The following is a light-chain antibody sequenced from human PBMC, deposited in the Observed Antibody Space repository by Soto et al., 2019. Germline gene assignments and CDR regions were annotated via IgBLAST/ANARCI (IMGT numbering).Light chain of an antibody. CDR3: QQYYSYPWT. J-gene: IGKJ1*01. CDR2: AAS. V-gene: IGKV1-8*01. Sequence: AIRMTQSPSSFSASTGDRVTITCRASQGISSYLAWYQQKPGKAPKLLIYAASTLQSGVPSRFSGSGSGTDFTPTISCLQSEDFATYYCQQYYSYPWTFGQGTTA. CDR1: QGISSY.